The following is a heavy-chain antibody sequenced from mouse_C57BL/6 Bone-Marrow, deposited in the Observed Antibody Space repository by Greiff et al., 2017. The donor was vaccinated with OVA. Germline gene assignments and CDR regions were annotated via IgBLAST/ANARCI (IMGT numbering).Heavy chain of an antibody. J-gene: IGHJ3*01. CDR1: GYTFTSYW. CDR2: IHPNSGST. D-gene: IGHD1-1*01. CDR3: ARDITTVVATPAY. V-gene: IGHV1-64*01. Sequence: QVQLQQPGAELVKPGASVKLSCKASGYTFTSYWMHWVKQRPGQGLEWIGMIHPNSGSTNYNEKFKSKATLTVDKSSSPAYMQLSSLTSEDSAVYYCARDITTVVATPAYWGQGTLGTVSA.